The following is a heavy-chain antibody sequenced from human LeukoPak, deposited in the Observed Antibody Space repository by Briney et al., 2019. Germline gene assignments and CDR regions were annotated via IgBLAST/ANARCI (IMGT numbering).Heavy chain of an antibody. CDR3: ARDQPAPHIAAAGTFDY. CDR1: GGSIDGYY. CDR2: ITYDGST. J-gene: IGHJ4*02. Sequence: SETLSLTCAVFGGSIDGYYWSWIRQPPGKGLEWSGEITYDGSTNYNPSLKSRVTISVDTSKIQFTLDLSSVTAADTAVYYCARDQPAPHIAAAGTFDYWGQGTLVTVSS. D-gene: IGHD6-13*01. V-gene: IGHV4-34*01.